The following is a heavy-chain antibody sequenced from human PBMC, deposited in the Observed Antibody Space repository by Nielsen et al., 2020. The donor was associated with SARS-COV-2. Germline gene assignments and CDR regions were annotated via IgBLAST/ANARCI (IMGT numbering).Heavy chain of an antibody. Sequence: GESLKIFCAASGFTFSSYWMHWVRQAPGKGLVWVSRINSDGSSTSYADSVKGRFTISRDNAKNTLYLQMNSLRAEDTAVYYCVVTRVYWGQGTLVTVSS. CDR2: INSDGSST. CDR3: VVTRVY. D-gene: IGHD4-23*01. V-gene: IGHV3-74*01. CDR1: GFTFSSYW. J-gene: IGHJ4*02.